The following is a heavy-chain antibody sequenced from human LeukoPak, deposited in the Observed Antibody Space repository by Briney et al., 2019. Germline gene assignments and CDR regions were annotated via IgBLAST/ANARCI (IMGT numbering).Heavy chain of an antibody. J-gene: IGHJ4*02. CDR3: ARSRIAARRFDY. Sequence: KSSGTLSLTCAVYGGSFSGYYWSWIRQPPGKGLEWIGEINHSGSTNYNPSLKSRVTISVDTSKNQFSLKLSSVTAADTAVYYCARSRIAARRFDYWGQGTLVTVSS. V-gene: IGHV4-34*01. D-gene: IGHD6-6*01. CDR1: GGSFSGYY. CDR2: INHSGST.